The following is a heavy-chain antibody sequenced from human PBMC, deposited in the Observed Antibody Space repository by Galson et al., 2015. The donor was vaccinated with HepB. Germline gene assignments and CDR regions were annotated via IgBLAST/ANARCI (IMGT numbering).Heavy chain of an antibody. V-gene: IGHV1-8*01. J-gene: IGHJ4*02. CDR1: GYTFTSYD. D-gene: IGHD3-10*01. CDR3: ARGLRGYYGSGEHNDY. Sequence: SVKVSCKASGYTFTSYDINWVRQAPGQGLEWMGWMNPNSGNTGYAQKFQGRVTMTRNTSISTAYMELSSLRSEDTAVYYCARGLRGYYGSGEHNDYWGQGTLVTVSS. CDR2: MNPNSGNT.